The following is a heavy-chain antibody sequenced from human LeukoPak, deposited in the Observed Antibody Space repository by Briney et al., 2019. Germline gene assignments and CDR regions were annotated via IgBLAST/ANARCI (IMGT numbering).Heavy chain of an antibody. Sequence: GGSLRLFCAASGFSLSHACMSWVRQAPGKGLEWVGRTISKSYGGTTDYAAPVEGRFTISRDDSKNTMYLQMNSLKTEDTAVYYCTTDLDFWSGCPPYYYYYMDVWGKGTTVTVSS. CDR2: TISKSYGGTT. J-gene: IGHJ6*03. CDR3: TTDLDFWSGCPPYYYYYMDV. D-gene: IGHD3-3*01. CDR1: GFSLSHAC. V-gene: IGHV3-15*01.